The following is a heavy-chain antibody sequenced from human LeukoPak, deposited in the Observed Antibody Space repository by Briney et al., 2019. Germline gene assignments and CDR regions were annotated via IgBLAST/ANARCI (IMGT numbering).Heavy chain of an antibody. V-gene: IGHV3-21*01. J-gene: IGHJ5*02. Sequence: GGSLRLSCAASGFTFSSYSMNWVRQAPGKGLEWVSSISSSSYIYYADSVKGRFTISRDNAKNSLYLQMNSLRAEDTAVYYCARDDNCSGGSCYVNWFDPWGQGTLVTVSS. D-gene: IGHD2-15*01. CDR3: ARDDNCSGGSCYVNWFDP. CDR2: ISSSSYI. CDR1: GFTFSSYS.